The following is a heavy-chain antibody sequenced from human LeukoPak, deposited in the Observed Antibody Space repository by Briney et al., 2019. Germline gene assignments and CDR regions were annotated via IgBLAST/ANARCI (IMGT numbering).Heavy chain of an antibody. V-gene: IGHV1-2*02. D-gene: IGHD1-26*01. Sequence: GASVKVSCKASGYTFTGYYMHWVRQAPGQGLEWMGWINPNSGGTNYAQKFQGRVTMTRDTSISTAYMELSRLGSDDTAVYYCARDPSIVGARPARTYYYYYMDVWGKGTTVTVSS. CDR1: GYTFTGYY. J-gene: IGHJ6*03. CDR2: INPNSGGT. CDR3: ARDPSIVGARPARTYYYYYMDV.